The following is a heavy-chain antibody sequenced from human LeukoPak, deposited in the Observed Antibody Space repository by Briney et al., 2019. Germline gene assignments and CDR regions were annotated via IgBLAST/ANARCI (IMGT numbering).Heavy chain of an antibody. Sequence: PGGSLRLSCAASGFTFSSHGMHWIRQAPGKGLEGVAFLPYYGNTKYYADSVRGRFTISRDNSKNTLYLQMNSLRAEDTAVYYCAKDRGVNRVGATPGAYWGQGTLVTVSS. J-gene: IGHJ4*02. CDR1: GFTFSSHG. V-gene: IGHV3-30*02. CDR3: AKDRGVNRVGATPGAY. D-gene: IGHD1-26*01. CDR2: LPYYGNTK.